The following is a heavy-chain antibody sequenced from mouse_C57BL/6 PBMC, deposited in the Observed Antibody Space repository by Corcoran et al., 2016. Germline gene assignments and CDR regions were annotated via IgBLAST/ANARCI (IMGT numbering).Heavy chain of an antibody. J-gene: IGHJ1*03. Sequence: QIQLVQSGPELKKPGETVKISCKASGYTFTTYGMSWVKQAPGKGLKWMGWINTYSGVPTYADDFKGRFAFSLETSASTAYLQINNLKNEDTATYFCARDLYYDVWGTGTTVTVSS. V-gene: IGHV9-3*01. CDR2: INTYSGVP. D-gene: IGHD2-1*01. CDR1: GYTFTTYG. CDR3: ARDLYYDV.